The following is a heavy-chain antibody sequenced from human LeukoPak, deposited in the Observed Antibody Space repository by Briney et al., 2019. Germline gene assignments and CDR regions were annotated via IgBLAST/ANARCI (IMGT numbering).Heavy chain of an antibody. CDR1: GYTFTSYG. J-gene: IGHJ5*02. D-gene: IGHD3-9*01. CDR3: ARWNDILTGYYMTFTNWFDP. Sequence: ASVKVSCKASGYTFTSYGISWVRQATGQGLEWMGWMNPNSGNTGYAQKFQGRVTMTRNTSISTAYMELSSLRSEDTAVYYCARWNDILTGYYMTFTNWFDPWGQGTLVTVSS. V-gene: IGHV1-8*02. CDR2: MNPNSGNT.